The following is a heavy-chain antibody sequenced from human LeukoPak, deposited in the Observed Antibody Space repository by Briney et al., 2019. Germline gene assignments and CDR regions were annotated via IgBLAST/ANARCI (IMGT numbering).Heavy chain of an antibody. D-gene: IGHD2-2*01. J-gene: IGHJ5*02. Sequence: SETLSLTCAVYGYSISSGYYWGWIRQPPGKGLEWIGSAYHSGSTYYNPSLKSRVTISVDTSTNQFSLKLTSVTAADTAVYYCPRTPFCSSASSSRFEPWGQGTLVTVSS. V-gene: IGHV4-38-2*01. CDR1: GYSISSGYY. CDR3: PRTPFCSSASSSRFEP. CDR2: AYHSGST.